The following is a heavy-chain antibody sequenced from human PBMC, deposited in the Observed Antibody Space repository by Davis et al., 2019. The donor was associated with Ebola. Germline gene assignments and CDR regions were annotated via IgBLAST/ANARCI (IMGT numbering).Heavy chain of an antibody. V-gene: IGHV4-59*01. J-gene: IGHJ4*02. Sequence: GSLRLSCTVSGGSISSYYWSWIRQPPGKGLEWIGYIYYSGSTNYNPSLKSRVTISVDTSKNQFSLKLSSVTAADTAVYYCARETYLDYWGQGTLVTVSS. CDR2: IYYSGST. CDR3: ARETYLDY. CDR1: GGSISSYY.